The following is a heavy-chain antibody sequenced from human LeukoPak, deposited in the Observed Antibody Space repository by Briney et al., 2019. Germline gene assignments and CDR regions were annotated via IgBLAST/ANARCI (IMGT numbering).Heavy chain of an antibody. D-gene: IGHD6-19*01. CDR1: GYTFTGYY. CDR3: ARGHDSSGLYPWVPDF. J-gene: IGHJ4*02. V-gene: IGHV1-2*02. CDR2: MNPKSGGT. Sequence: SVKVSCKASGYTFTGYYMHWVRQAPGQGLEWMGWMNPKSGGTNFTQSLQGRVTLTRDTSRSTAYMELNTLRSDDTAVYYCARGHDSSGLYPWVPDFWGQGTLVTVSS.